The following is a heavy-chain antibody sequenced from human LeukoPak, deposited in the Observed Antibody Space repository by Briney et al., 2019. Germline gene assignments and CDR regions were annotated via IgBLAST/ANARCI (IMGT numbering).Heavy chain of an antibody. J-gene: IGHJ4*02. Sequence: GGSLRLSCAASGFNFSVSAVHWVRQASGKGLEWVGRIRIKANSYATAYGESVKGRFTISRDDSKNTAYLQMNSLKTEDTAIYYCTRRIATAGWGYFDYRGPGTLVTVSS. D-gene: IGHD6-13*01. CDR2: IRIKANSYAT. CDR3: TRRIATAGWGYFDY. V-gene: IGHV3-73*01. CDR1: GFNFSVSA.